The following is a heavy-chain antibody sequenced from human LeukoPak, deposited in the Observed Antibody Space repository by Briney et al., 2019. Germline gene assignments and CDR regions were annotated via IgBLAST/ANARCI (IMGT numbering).Heavy chain of an antibody. V-gene: IGHV3-7*05. CDR1: GFTFSSYW. Sequence: PGGSLGLSCAASGFTFSSYWMSWVRQAPGKGLEWVANIKQDGSKKYYVDSVKGRFTISRDNAKNSPYLQMNSLRVEDTAVYYCARALGDYCSSTSCHYFDYWGQGTLVTVSS. D-gene: IGHD2-2*01. CDR2: IKQDGSKK. CDR3: ARALGDYCSSTSCHYFDY. J-gene: IGHJ4*02.